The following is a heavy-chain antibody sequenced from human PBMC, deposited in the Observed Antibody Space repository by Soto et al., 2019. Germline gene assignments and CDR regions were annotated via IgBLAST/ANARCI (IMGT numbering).Heavy chain of an antibody. V-gene: IGHV4-39*01. CDR2: IYYSGST. CDR1: GGSISSSSYY. CDR3: ARHPAEGYDSSGYYPEPYYFDY. Sequence: SETLSLTCTVSGGSISSSSYYWGWIRQPPGKGLEWIGSIYYSGSTYYNPSLKSRVTISVDTSKNQFSLKLSSVTAADTAVYYCARHPAEGYDSSGYYPEPYYFDYWGQGTLVTVSS. J-gene: IGHJ4*02. D-gene: IGHD3-22*01.